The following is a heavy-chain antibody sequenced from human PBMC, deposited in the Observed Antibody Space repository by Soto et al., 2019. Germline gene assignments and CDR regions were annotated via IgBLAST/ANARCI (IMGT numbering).Heavy chain of an antibody. CDR1: GYTFTSYY. CDR2: INPSGGST. J-gene: IGHJ3*02. CDR3: ARNEGGRYYDSSGYYSMHHAFDI. D-gene: IGHD3-22*01. Sequence: ASVKVSCKASGYTFTSYYMHWVRQAPGQGLEWMGIINPSGGSTSYAQKFQGRVTMTRDTSTSTVYMELSSLRSEDTVVYYCARNEGGRYYDSSGYYSMHHAFDIWGQGTMVTVSS. V-gene: IGHV1-46*01.